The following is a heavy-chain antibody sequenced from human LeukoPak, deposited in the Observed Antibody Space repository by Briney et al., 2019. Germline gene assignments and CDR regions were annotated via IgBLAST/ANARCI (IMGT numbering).Heavy chain of an antibody. J-gene: IGHJ3*02. V-gene: IGHV3-66*01. Sequence: GGSLRLSCAASGFTVSSNDMSWVRQAPGKGLAWVSVIYSGGNTYYADSVKGRFTISRDNSKNTLYLQMNGLRAEDTAVYYRARNLAFDIWGQGTMVTVSS. CDR1: GFTVSSND. CDR3: ARNLAFDI. CDR2: IYSGGNT.